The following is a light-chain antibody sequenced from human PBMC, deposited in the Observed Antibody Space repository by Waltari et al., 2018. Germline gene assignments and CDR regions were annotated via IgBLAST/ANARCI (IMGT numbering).Light chain of an antibody. CDR2: AAS. CDR3: QQSYTSPQYT. J-gene: IGKJ2*01. CDR1: QSITNC. Sequence: DIQMTQSPSSLSASVGDRVTITCRASQSITNCLNWYHQRPGKAPQLLIFAASSLQTGVPSRFCGSGSGTDFTLTISSLQPEDFATYYCQQSYTSPQYTFGQGTKLDIK. V-gene: IGKV1-39*01.